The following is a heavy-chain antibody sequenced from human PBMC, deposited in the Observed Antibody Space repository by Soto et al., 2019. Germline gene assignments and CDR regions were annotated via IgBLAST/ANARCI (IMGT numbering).Heavy chain of an antibody. Sequence: PWGSLRLSCAASGFTFISYSINCCRQAPGKWLEWVSSISSSSSYIYYADSVKGRFTISRDNAKNSLYLQMNSLRAEDTAVYYCASTPTGLNRYWGQGTLVTVSS. CDR3: ASTPTGLNRY. D-gene: IGHD1-1*01. J-gene: IGHJ4*02. V-gene: IGHV3-21*01. CDR1: GFTFISYS. CDR2: ISSSSSYI.